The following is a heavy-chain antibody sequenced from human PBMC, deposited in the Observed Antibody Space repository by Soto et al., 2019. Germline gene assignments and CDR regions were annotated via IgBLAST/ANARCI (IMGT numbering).Heavy chain of an antibody. CDR3: ASTYDSSPNYV. CDR1: RLSIVSYS. J-gene: IGHJ6*02. CDR2: IDYSGNT. V-gene: IGHV4-59*01. Sequence: PPEPLSLPCTLSRLSIVSYSWRSVRQPRGKGLEWLGHIDYSGNTKYNPSLKSRVTMSVDRSENQVSLKLSSVTAADTAVYCCASTYDSSPNYVWGQGNTVTGSS. D-gene: IGHD3-22*01.